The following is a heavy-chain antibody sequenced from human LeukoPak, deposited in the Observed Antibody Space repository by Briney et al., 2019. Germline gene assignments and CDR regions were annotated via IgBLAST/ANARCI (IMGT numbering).Heavy chain of an antibody. D-gene: IGHD1-14*01. CDR1: GGXFSGYY. Sequence: PSETLSLTCAVYGGXFSGYYCSWIRQPPGKGLEWIGEINHSGSTNYNPSLKSRVTISVDTSKNQVSLRLSSVTAADTAVYYCARHGTISSESYFDYWGQGALVTVSS. CDR2: INHSGST. J-gene: IGHJ4*02. CDR3: ARHGTISSESYFDY. V-gene: IGHV4-34*01.